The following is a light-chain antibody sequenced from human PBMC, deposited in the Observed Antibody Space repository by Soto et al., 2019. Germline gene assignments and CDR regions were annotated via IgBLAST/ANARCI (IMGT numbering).Light chain of an antibody. V-gene: IGLV2-14*01. J-gene: IGLJ1*01. CDR2: DVH. CDR1: SADDGGYDF. CDR3: SSYTISSTYV. Sequence: QSALTQPASVSGSPGQSITISCTGTSADDGGYDFVSWYQQEPGKAPKLMIYDVHNRPSGISNRFSGSKSGNTASLTISGLQAEDEADYYCSSYTISSTYVFGTGTKVTVL.